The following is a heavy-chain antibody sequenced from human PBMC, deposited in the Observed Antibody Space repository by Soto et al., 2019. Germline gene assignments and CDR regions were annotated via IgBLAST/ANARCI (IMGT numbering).Heavy chain of an antibody. CDR3: AKVIDGYSYDYNYYYGMDV. Sequence: EVQLLESGGGLVQPGGSLRLSCAASGFTFSNYAMSWVRQAPGKGLEWVSGISGSGGRTYFADSVKGRFTITRDNSRTTLYLHMNSLRAEDTAVYYCAKVIDGYSYDYNYYYGMDVWGQGTTVTISS. J-gene: IGHJ6*02. CDR2: ISGSGGRT. CDR1: GFTFSNYA. V-gene: IGHV3-23*01. D-gene: IGHD5-18*01.